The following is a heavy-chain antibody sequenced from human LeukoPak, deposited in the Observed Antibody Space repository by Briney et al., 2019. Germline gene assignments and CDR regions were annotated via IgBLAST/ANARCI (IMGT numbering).Heavy chain of an antibody. V-gene: IGHV3-7*01. CDR2: IKQDGSEK. CDR1: GFTFSSYW. CDR3: ARGLHRGYGEDWYFDL. J-gene: IGHJ2*01. Sequence: GGSLRLSCAASGFTFSSYWMSWVRQAPGKGLEWVANIKQDGSEKYCVDSEKGRFTISRDNAKNSLYLQMNSLRAEDTAVYYCARGLHRGYGEDWYFDLWGRGTLVTVSS. D-gene: IGHD5-18*01.